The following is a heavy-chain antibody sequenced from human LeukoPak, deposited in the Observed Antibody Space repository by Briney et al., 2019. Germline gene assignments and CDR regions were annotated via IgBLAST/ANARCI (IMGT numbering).Heavy chain of an antibody. CDR2: INQNGGVK. J-gene: IGHJ5*02. D-gene: IGHD6-25*01. CDR3: ATSDDAAGTS. Sequence: GGSLRLSCAASGFRFSTFWMSWVRQAPGKGLDWVANINQNGGVKHYVDSVKGRFTISRDNAKNSLYLQMTSLRADDTAVYYCATSDDAAGTSWGQGTLVTVSS. CDR1: GFRFSTFW. V-gene: IGHV3-7*01.